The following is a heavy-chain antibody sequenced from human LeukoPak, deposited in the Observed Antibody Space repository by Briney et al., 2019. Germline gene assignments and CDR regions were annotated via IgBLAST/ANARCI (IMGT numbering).Heavy chain of an antibody. J-gene: IGHJ3*02. CDR2: INPNSGGT. V-gene: IGHV1-2*02. Sequence: GASVKVSCKASGYTFTGYYMHGVRQAPGQGLEGMGWINPNSGGTNYAQKFQGRVTMTRDTSISTAYMELRRLRSDDTAVYYCARAGPGPLKGIAVAERAFDIWGQGTMVTVSS. CDR1: GYTFTGYY. CDR3: ARAGPGPLKGIAVAERAFDI. D-gene: IGHD6-19*01.